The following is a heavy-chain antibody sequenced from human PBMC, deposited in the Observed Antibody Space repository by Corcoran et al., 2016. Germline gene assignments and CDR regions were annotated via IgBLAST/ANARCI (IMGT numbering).Heavy chain of an antibody. CDR2: INPNSGGT. D-gene: IGHD3-22*01. J-gene: IGHJ6*02. V-gene: IGHV1-2*02. Sequence: QVQLVQSGAEVKKPGASVKVSCKASGYTFTGYYMHWVRQAPGQGLEWMGGINPNSGGTNYAKKFQGRGTMTRDTSISTAYMELSRLRSDDTAVYYCARGKYYDSSYGMDVWGQGTTVTVSS. CDR3: ARGKYYDSSYGMDV. CDR1: GYTFTGYY.